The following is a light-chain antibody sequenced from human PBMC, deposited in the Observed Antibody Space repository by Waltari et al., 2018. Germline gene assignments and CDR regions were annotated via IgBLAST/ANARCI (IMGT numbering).Light chain of an antibody. CDR1: ASNIGNNV. J-gene: IGLJ3*02. V-gene: IGLV1-44*01. Sequence: QSVLTQPPSASGTPGQGVTISCSGGASNIGNNVVNWYQQVPGKAPKLLIYRSDRRPAGVPDRFSGSKSGTSASLAISGLQSEDEADYYCAAWDDSLSGRWVFGGGTKVTVL. CDR2: RSD. CDR3: AAWDDSLSGRWV.